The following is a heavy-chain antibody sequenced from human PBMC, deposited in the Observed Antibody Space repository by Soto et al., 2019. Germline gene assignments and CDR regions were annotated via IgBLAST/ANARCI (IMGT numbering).Heavy chain of an antibody. Sequence: GGSLRLSCAASGFTFTSYAMTWVRQAPGKGLEWVSTISGSGANTYYADSVKGRFTISRDNSKNTLYLQMNSLRAEDTVVYYCANASSPGSGGDCRFDKWGQGTLVTVFS. CDR3: ANASSPGSGGDCRFDK. J-gene: IGHJ4*02. CDR1: GFTFTSYA. CDR2: ISGSGANT. D-gene: IGHD2-21*02. V-gene: IGHV3-23*01.